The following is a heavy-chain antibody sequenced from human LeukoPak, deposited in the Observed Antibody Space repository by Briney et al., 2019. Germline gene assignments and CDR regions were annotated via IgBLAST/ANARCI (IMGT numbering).Heavy chain of an antibody. CDR3: ARDRKGRIVVVPAAQPSYNWFDP. D-gene: IGHD2-2*01. CDR1: GYTFTSYA. J-gene: IGHJ5*02. V-gene: IGHV7-4-1*02. Sequence: ASVKVSRKASGYTFTSYAINWVRQAPGQGLEWMGWINTNTGNPTYAQGFTGRFVFSLDTSVSTAYLQISSLKAEDTAVYYCARDRKGRIVVVPAAQPSYNWFDPWGQGTLVTVSS. CDR2: INTNTGNP.